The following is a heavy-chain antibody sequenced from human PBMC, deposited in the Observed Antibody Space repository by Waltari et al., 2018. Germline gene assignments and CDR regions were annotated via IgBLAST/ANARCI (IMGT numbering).Heavy chain of an antibody. CDR2: ISPILGKA. J-gene: IGHJ3*02. V-gene: IGHV1-69*02. Sequence: QVQLVQSGAEVKKPGSSVKVSCKASGGTFSSYTISWVRQAPGQGLEWMGRISPILGKANYAQKFQGRVTITADKSTSTAYMELSSLRSEDTAVYYCASPSGGSYSRNAFDIWGQGTMVTVSS. D-gene: IGHD1-26*01. CDR1: GGTFSSYT. CDR3: ASPSGGSYSRNAFDI.